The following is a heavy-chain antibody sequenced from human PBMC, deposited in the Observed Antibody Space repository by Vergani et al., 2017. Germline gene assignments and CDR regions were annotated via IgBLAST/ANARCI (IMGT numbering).Heavy chain of an antibody. V-gene: IGHV4-59*08. J-gene: IGHJ4*02. CDR2: IYYSGST. Sequence: QVQLQESGPGLVKPSETLSLTCTVSGGSISSYYWSWIRQPPGKGLEWIGYIYYSGSTNSNPSLKSRVTISVDTSKNQFSLKLSSVTAADTAVYYCARHDSGTTIQFDYWGQGTLVTVSS. CDR3: ARHDSGTTIQFDY. D-gene: IGHD1-7*01. CDR1: GGSISSYY.